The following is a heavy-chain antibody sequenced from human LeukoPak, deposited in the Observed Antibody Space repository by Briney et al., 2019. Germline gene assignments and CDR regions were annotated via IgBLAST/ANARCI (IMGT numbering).Heavy chain of an antibody. Sequence: PGRSLRLSCAASGFTFSSYGMHWVRQAPGKGLEWVAVISYDGSNKYYADSVKGRFTISRDNSKNTLYLQMNSLRAEDTAVYYCARDLIYGTNGVGYWGQGTLVTVSS. D-gene: IGHD2-8*01. J-gene: IGHJ4*02. CDR1: GFTFSSYG. CDR2: ISYDGSNK. CDR3: ARDLIYGTNGVGY. V-gene: IGHV3-30*03.